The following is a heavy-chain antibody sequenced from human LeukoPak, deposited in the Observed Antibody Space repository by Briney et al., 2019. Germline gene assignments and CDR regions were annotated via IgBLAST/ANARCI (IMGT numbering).Heavy chain of an antibody. CDR1: GFTFSSYG. Sequence: GGSLRLSCAASGFTFSSYGMHWVRQAPGKGLEWVAVISYDGSNKYYADSVKGRFTISRDNSKNTLYLQMNSLRAEDTAAYYCAKARHSSGYYPDDYWGQGTLVTVSS. J-gene: IGHJ4*02. CDR3: AKARHSSGYYPDDY. V-gene: IGHV3-30*18. D-gene: IGHD3-22*01. CDR2: ISYDGSNK.